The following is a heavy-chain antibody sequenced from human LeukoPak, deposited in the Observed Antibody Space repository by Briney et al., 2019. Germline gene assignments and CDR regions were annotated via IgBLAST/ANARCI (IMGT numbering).Heavy chain of an antibody. CDR2: IYYSGST. CDR3: ARHVNPLWFGSTY. J-gene: IGHJ4*02. Sequence: SETLSLTCTVSGGSISSYYWSWIRQPPGKGLERIGYIYYSGSTNYNPSLKSRVTISVDTSKNQFSLKLSSVTAADTAVYYCARHVNPLWFGSTYWGQGTLVTVSS. D-gene: IGHD3-10*01. CDR1: GGSISSYY. V-gene: IGHV4-59*08.